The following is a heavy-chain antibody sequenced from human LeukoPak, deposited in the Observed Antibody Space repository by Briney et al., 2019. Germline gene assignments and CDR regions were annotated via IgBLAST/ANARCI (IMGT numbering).Heavy chain of an antibody. CDR2: IKQDGSEK. D-gene: IGHD6-13*01. Sequence: GGSLRLSCAASGFTFSSYWMSWVRQAPGKGLEWVANIKQDGSEKYYVDSVKGRFTISRDNAKNSLYLQMNSLRAEDTAVYYCARGINSSSWYWFDYWGQGTLVTVSS. J-gene: IGHJ4*02. CDR3: ARGINSSSWYWFDY. CDR1: GFTFSSYW. V-gene: IGHV3-7*04.